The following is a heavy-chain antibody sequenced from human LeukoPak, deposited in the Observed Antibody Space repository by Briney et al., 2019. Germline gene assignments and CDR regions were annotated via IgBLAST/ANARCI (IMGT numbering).Heavy chain of an antibody. Sequence: GGSLRLSCAASGFTVCSNYMSWVRQAPGKGLEWVSVIYSGGSTYYADSVKGRFTISRDNSKNTLYLQMNSLRAEDTAGYYCAGGAGGGVYESGGCGWDAGGGGTLVTVSS. CDR3: AGGAGGGVYESGGCGWDA. V-gene: IGHV3-53*01. D-gene: IGHD3-22*01. J-gene: IGHJ4*02. CDR2: IYSGGST. CDR1: GFTVCSNY.